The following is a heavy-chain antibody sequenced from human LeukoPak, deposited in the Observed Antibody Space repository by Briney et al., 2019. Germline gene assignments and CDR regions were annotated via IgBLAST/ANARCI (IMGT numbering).Heavy chain of an antibody. Sequence: GGSLRLSCVASGFSVGISYMTWVRQASGRGLEWVSGISGSGGSTYYADSVKGRFTISRDNSKNTLYLQMNSLRAEDTAVYYCARCYASGSYSFDYWGQGTLVTVSS. D-gene: IGHD3-10*01. J-gene: IGHJ4*02. CDR1: GFSVGISY. CDR2: ISGSGGST. V-gene: IGHV3-23*01. CDR3: ARCYASGSYSFDY.